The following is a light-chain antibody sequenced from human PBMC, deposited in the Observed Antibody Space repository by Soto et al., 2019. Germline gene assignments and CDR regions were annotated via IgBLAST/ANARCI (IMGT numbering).Light chain of an antibody. CDR1: SSDVGGYNY. CDR3: SSYTSSSTRV. J-gene: IGLJ3*02. V-gene: IGLV2-14*01. CDR2: EVS. Sequence: QPALTQPASVSGSPGQSITISCTGTSSDVGGYNYVSWYQQHPGKAPKLMIYEVSNRPSGVSNRFSGSKSGNTASRTISGLQAEDEADYYCSSYTSSSTRVFGGGTKVTVL.